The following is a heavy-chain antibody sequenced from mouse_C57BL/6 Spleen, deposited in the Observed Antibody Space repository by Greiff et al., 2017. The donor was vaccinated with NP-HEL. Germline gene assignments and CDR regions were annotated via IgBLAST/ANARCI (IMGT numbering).Heavy chain of an antibody. V-gene: IGHV1-81*01. D-gene: IGHD1-1*01. J-gene: IGHJ4*01. Sequence: VQLQQSGAELARPGASVKLSCKASGYTFTSYGISWVKQRTGQGLEWIGEIYPRSGNTYYNEKFKGKATLTADKSSSTAYMELRSLTSEDSAVYLCAGSSTVVATDAMDYWGQGTSGTVSS. CDR3: AGSSTVVATDAMDY. CDR2: IYPRSGNT. CDR1: GYTFTSYG.